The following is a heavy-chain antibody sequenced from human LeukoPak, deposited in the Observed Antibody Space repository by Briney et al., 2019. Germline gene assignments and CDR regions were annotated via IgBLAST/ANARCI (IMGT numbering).Heavy chain of an antibody. J-gene: IGHJ4*02. CDR2: IIPILGIA. D-gene: IGHD4-23*01. V-gene: IGHV1-69*04. CDR1: GGTFSSYT. CDR3: ARDLYGGNSPDY. Sequence: GASVKVSCKASGGTFSSYTISWVRQAPGQGLEWMGRIIPILGIANYAHKFQGRVTITADKSTSTAYMELSSLRSEDTAVYYCARDLYGGNSPDYWGQGTLVTVSS.